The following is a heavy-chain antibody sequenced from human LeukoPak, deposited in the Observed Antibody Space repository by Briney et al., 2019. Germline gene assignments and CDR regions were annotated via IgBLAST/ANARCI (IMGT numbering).Heavy chain of an antibody. CDR3: ATSRRWDSSGPFDY. CDR1: GFTVSSNY. Sequence: GGSLRLSCAASGFTVSSNYMSWVRQAPGKGLEWVSYISSSSSYTNYADSVKGRFTISRDNAKNSLYLQMNSLRAEDTAVYYCATSRRWDSSGPFDYWGQGTLVTVSS. D-gene: IGHD6-19*01. CDR2: ISSSSSYT. J-gene: IGHJ4*02. V-gene: IGHV3-11*06.